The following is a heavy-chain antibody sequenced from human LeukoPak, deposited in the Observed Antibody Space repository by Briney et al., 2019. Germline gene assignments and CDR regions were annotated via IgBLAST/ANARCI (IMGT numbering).Heavy chain of an antibody. CDR1: GYTFTNYF. J-gene: IGHJ4*02. CDR3: VRSPRDSNLDY. D-gene: IGHD2-15*01. Sequence: ASVKVSCKTSGYTFTNYFIHWVRQAPGQGLEWMGIINPSGGSADYAQKFQGRVTMTSNTSIRTAYMELSSLKSEDTAVYYCVRSPRDSNLDYWGQGTLVAVSS. CDR2: INPSGGSA. V-gene: IGHV1-46*01.